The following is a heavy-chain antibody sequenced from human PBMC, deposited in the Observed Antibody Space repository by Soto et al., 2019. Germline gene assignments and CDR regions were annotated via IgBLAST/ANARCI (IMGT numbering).Heavy chain of an antibody. CDR2: ISGGGSYI. J-gene: IGHJ6*02. Sequence: QLVESGGGLVKPGGSLRLSGSAFGLTFSDENRSWVRQVPGKGLEWVSGISGGGSYIFYADSVQGRFSISRDNAKNSLFLEMNSLRVEDTAVYYCARDSDCHSTSCFFPPHVWGQGTTVTVSS. CDR1: GLTFSDEN. V-gene: IGHV3-21*06. CDR3: ARDSDCHSTSCFFPPHV. D-gene: IGHD2-2*01.